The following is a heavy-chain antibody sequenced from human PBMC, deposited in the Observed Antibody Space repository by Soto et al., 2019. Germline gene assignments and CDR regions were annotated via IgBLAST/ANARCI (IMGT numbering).Heavy chain of an antibody. CDR3: AKDRDWVVSSGWSNTCAY. CDR2: IIPILGIA. V-gene: IGHV1-69*02. D-gene: IGHD6-19*01. Sequence: SVKVSCKASGGTFSSYTISWVRQAPGQGLEWMGRIIPILGIANYAQKFQGRVTITADKSTSTAYMELSSLRAEDTAVYYCAKDRDWVVSSGWSNTCAYWGQGTLVTVSS. CDR1: GGTFSSYT. J-gene: IGHJ4*02.